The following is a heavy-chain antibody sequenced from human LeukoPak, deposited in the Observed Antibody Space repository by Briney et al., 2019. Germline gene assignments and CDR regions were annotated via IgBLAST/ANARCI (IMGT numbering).Heavy chain of an antibody. D-gene: IGHD3-10*01. J-gene: IGHJ4*02. CDR2: ISAYNGNT. CDR1: GYTFTSYG. CDR3: ARGADGSGSYYNNLEVELFDY. Sequence: ASVKVSCKASGYTFTSYGISWVRQAPGQGLGWMGWISAYNGNTNYAQKLQGRVTMTTDTSTSTAYMELRSLRSDDTAVYYCARGADGSGSYYNNLEVELFDYWGQGTLVTVSS. V-gene: IGHV1-18*01.